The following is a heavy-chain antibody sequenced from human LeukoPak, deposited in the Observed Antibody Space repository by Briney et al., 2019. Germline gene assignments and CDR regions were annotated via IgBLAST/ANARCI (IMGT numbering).Heavy chain of an antibody. CDR3: ARLVIRGLYYYYYYMDV. CDR2: IYYSGST. D-gene: IGHD3-10*01. V-gene: IGHV4-59*01. Sequence: PSETLSLTCSVSGYSIRNGYYWGWVRQPPGKGLEWIGYIYYSGSTNYNPSLRSRVTISVDTSKNQFSLKLSSVTAADTAVYYCARLVIRGLYYYYYYMDVWGKGTTVTVSS. CDR1: GYSIRNGYY. J-gene: IGHJ6*03.